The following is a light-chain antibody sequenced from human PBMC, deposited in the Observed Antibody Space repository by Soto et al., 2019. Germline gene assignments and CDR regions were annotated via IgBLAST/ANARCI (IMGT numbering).Light chain of an antibody. CDR3: QQRSNWPPYT. Sequence: EILLTQSPATLSLSPGERATLSCRASQRVSSYLAWDQQKPGQAPRLLIYDASNRATGIPARFSGSGSGTDFTLTISSLEPEDFAVYYCQQRSNWPPYTFGQGTKLEIK. CDR1: QRVSSY. CDR2: DAS. V-gene: IGKV3-11*01. J-gene: IGKJ2*01.